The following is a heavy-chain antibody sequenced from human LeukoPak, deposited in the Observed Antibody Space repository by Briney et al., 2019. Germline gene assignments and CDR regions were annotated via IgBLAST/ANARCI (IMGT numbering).Heavy chain of an antibody. V-gene: IGHV1-18*01. CDR2: ISAYNGNT. CDR3: ARNDVAARRSFDY. CDR1: GYTFTSYG. D-gene: IGHD6-6*01. J-gene: IGHJ4*02. Sequence: ASVKVSCKASGYTFTSYGISWVRQAPGQGREGMGWISAYNGNTNYAQKLQGRVTMTTDTSTSTPYMELRSLRSDDTAVYYCARNDVAARRSFDYWGQGTLVTVSS.